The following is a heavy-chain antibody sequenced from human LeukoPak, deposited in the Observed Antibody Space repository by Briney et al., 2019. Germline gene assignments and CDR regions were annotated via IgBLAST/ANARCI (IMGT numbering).Heavy chain of an antibody. CDR2: IKQDGSET. CDR1: GFTFSSYW. D-gene: IGHD2-15*01. Sequence: PGGSLRLSCAASGFTFSSYWMSWVRQAPGEGLEWVANIKQDGSETYYADSVKGRFTISRDNARNSVSLQINTLRVDDTAVYYCVRDSGSRSSGIFDYWGQGSLVTVSS. CDR3: VRDSGSRSSGIFDY. J-gene: IGHJ4*02. V-gene: IGHV3-7*01.